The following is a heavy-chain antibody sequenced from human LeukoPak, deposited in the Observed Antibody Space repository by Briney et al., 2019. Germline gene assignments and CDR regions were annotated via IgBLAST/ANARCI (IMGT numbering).Heavy chain of an antibody. D-gene: IGHD3-10*01. CDR3: ARESAGRFGELLY. CDR2: INLNSGGT. Sequence: EASVKVSCKASGYTFTGYYMHWVRQAPGQGLEWMGWINLNSGGTNYAQNFQGRVTMTRDTSISTVYMELSRLRSDDTAVYYCARESAGRFGELLYWGQGTLVTVSS. V-gene: IGHV1-2*02. J-gene: IGHJ4*02. CDR1: GYTFTGYY.